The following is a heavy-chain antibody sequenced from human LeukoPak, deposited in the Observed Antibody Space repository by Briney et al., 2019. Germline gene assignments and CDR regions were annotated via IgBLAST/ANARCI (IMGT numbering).Heavy chain of an antibody. CDR2: INHSGST. D-gene: IGHD3-10*01. CDR1: GGPFSGYY. CDR3: ARRGELLVNSRSYNWFDP. Sequence: KPSETLSLTCAVYGGPFSGYYWSWIRQPPGKGLEWIGEINHSGSTNYNPSLKSRVTISVDTSKNQFSLKLSSVTAADTAVYYCARRGELLVNSRSYNWFDPWGQGTLVTVSS. V-gene: IGHV4-34*01. J-gene: IGHJ5*02.